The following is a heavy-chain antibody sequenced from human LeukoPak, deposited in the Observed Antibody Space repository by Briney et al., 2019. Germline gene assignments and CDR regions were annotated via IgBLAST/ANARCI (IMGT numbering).Heavy chain of an antibody. Sequence: SETLSLTCTVSGYSISSGCYWGWIRQPPGKGLEWIGNIYHSGSTYYNPSLKSRVTISVDTSENQFSLKLSSVTAADTAVYYCATADMKYYYDSSDYFDYWGQGTLVTVSS. J-gene: IGHJ4*02. D-gene: IGHD3-22*01. V-gene: IGHV4-38-2*02. CDR1: GYSISSGCY. CDR2: IYHSGST. CDR3: ATADMKYYYDSSDYFDY.